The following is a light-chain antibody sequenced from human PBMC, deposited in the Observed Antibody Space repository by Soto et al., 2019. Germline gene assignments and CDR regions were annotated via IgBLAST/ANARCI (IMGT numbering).Light chain of an antibody. CDR3: QQGNTWPWT. CDR2: AAS. CDR1: QSVGSS. J-gene: IGKJ1*01. Sequence: EIVCTHSPATLSLSPGERATLSCRASQSVGSSLAWYQQKLGQAPRLLIYAASDRATGIPGRFSGSGSGTDFTLIISSLEPEDFAFYYCQQGNTWPWTFGQGTKVDIK. V-gene: IGKV3-11*01.